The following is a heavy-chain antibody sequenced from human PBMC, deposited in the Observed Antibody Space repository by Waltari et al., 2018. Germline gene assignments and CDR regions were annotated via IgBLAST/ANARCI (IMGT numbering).Heavy chain of an antibody. CDR2: IKRKTEGGTT. V-gene: IGHV3-15*01. Sequence: EVQLVESGGGLVKPGGSLRLSCAASGFTFRNAWMSWVRQAPGKGREWVGRIKRKTEGGTTEYAAPMKGRCTITRDDSKNTLYLQMNSLKSEDTAVYDGAAGGGGTRVDPWGQGTLVTVSS. CDR3: AAGGGGTRVDP. D-gene: IGHD3-10*01. J-gene: IGHJ5*02. CDR1: GFTFRNAW.